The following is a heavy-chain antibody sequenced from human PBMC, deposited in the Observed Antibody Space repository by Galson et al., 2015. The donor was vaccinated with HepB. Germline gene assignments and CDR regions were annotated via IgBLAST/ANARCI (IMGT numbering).Heavy chain of an antibody. CDR2: ISSSSSYI. V-gene: IGHV3-21*01. J-gene: IGHJ3*02. Sequence: SLRLSCAASGFTFSSYSMNWVRQAPGKGLEWVSSISSSSSYIYYADSVKGRFTISRDNAKNSLYLQMNSLRAEDTAVYYCAGSSTTVTTPWGIWGQGTMVTVSS. CDR3: AGSSTTVTTPWGI. CDR1: GFTFSSYS. D-gene: IGHD4-17*01.